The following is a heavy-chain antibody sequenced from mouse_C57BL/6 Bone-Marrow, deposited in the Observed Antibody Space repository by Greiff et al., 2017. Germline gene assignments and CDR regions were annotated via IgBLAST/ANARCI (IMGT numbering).Heavy chain of an antibody. D-gene: IGHD1-3*01. CDR2: IHPNRGST. CDR3: ARSGSSWFAY. V-gene: IGHV1-64*01. Sequence: QVQLQQPGAELVKPGASVKLSCKASGYTFTSYWMHWVKQRPGQGLEWIGMIHPNRGSTNYNEKFKSKATLTVDKSSSTAYMQLSSLTSEDSAVYYCARSGSSWFAYWGRGTLVTVSA. CDR1: GYTFTSYW. J-gene: IGHJ3*01.